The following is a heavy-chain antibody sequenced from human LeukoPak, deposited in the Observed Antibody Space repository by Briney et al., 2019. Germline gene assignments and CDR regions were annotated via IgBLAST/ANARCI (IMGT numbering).Heavy chain of an antibody. CDR2: VTGPGDTT. CDR1: GFTFTNHA. D-gene: IGHD3-10*01. J-gene: IGHJ5*02. V-gene: IGHV3-23*01. Sequence: GGSLRLSCATSGFTFTNHAMNWGRQAPGKGLEWVSAVTGPGDTTYYADSVKGRFFMSREDSTTTVYLQMNSLRAEDTAIYYCATGAEIDLWGQGTLVTVSS. CDR3: ATGAEIDL.